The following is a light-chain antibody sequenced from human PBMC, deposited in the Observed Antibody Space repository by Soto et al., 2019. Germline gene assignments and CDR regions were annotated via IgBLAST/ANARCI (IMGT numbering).Light chain of an antibody. V-gene: IGLV2-23*01. CDR3: CSYAGSSTFDV. CDR2: KGS. J-gene: IGLJ1*01. CDR1: DSDVGSYNL. Sequence: QSVLTQPASVSGSPGQSITISCTGTDSDVGSYNLVSWYQQHPGKAPKLVIYKGSERPSGDSNRFSGSKSGNTASLTISGLQAEDVADYYCCSYAGSSTFDVFGTGTKVTV.